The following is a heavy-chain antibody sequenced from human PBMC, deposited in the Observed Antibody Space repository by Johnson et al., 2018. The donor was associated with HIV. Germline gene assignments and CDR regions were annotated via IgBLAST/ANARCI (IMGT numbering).Heavy chain of an antibody. D-gene: IGHD3-10*01. Sequence: VQLVESGGGLVRPGGSLRLSCVASGFAVSGYYMSWVRQAPGKGLEWVSVLFSGDTTYYADSVNGRFTISRDNSKKTLYLQMNSLRAEDTAVYYCARGHMVRGVTHAFDIWGQGTMVTVSS. CDR1: GFAVSGYY. CDR2: LFSGDTT. CDR3: ARGHMVRGVTHAFDI. V-gene: IGHV3-66*01. J-gene: IGHJ3*02.